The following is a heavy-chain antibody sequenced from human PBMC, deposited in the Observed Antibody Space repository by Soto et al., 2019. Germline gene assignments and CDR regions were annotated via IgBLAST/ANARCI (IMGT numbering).Heavy chain of an antibody. V-gene: IGHV2-5*02. D-gene: IGHD3-16*01. Sequence: QITLKESGPPLVKPTQTLTLTCTFSGFSLSTSGVGVGWIRQPPGKALEFLVFIYWDDDERYSPSLKSRLTIDKDTSKNQVVLTMANMDPVDTATYYCAHRRGGYFDYWGQGTQVTVSS. CDR1: GFSLSTSGVG. CDR3: AHRRGGYFDY. J-gene: IGHJ4*02. CDR2: IYWDDDE.